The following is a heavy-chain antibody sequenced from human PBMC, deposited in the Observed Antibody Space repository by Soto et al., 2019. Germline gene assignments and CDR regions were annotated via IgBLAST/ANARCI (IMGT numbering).Heavy chain of an antibody. CDR1: GFNFDNYG. CDR2: ITYDGSNK. J-gene: IGHJ4*02. V-gene: IGHV3-30*18. Sequence: LRLSCQASGFNFDNYGMHWVRQAPGKGLEWVAVITYDGSNKYYADSVKGRFTISRDNSKNTLSLHLNTLKPEDTAVYHCAKDRVGGTFYTPLGFWGQGTLVTVSS. CDR3: AKDRVGGTFYTPLGF. D-gene: IGHD1-7*01.